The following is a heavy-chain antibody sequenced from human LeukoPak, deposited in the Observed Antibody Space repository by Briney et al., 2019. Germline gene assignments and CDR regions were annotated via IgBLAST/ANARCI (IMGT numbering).Heavy chain of an antibody. CDR2: ISSSGDST. Sequence: GGSLRLSCAASGFTFSSYAMSWVRQAPGKGLEWVSTISSSGDSTYYADSVKGRFTISRDNSKNTLYLQVSSLRAEDTAVYYCAKAKYCSAGTCYFDYWGQGTLVTVSS. V-gene: IGHV3-23*01. D-gene: IGHD2-15*01. CDR3: AKAKYCSAGTCYFDY. CDR1: GFTFSSYA. J-gene: IGHJ4*02.